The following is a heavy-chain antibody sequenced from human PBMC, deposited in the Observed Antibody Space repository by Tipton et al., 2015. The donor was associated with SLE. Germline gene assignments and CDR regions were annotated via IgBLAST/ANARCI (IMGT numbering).Heavy chain of an antibody. CDR2: INHSGST. J-gene: IGHJ1*01. D-gene: IGHD6-13*01. CDR3: ARLCCIGAAGTGHFQL. CDR1: GGSFSGYY. V-gene: IGHV4-34*01. Sequence: TLSLTCAVYGGSFSGYYWSWIRQPPGKGLEWIGEINHSGSTNYNPSLKSRVTISVDTSKNQFSLKLSSVTAADTAVYYCARLCCIGAAGTGHFQLWGQGTLVTVSS.